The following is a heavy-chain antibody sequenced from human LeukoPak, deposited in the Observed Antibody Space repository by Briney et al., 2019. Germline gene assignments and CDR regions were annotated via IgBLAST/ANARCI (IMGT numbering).Heavy chain of an antibody. J-gene: IGHJ4*02. CDR3: AKGEGYYFDY. CDR1: GFTFSSYG. V-gene: IGHV3-30*18. CDR2: ISYDGSNK. Sequence: GGSLRLSCAASGFTFSSYGMHWVRQAPGKGLKWVAVISYDGSNKYYADSVKGRFTISRDNSKNTLYLQMNSLRAEDTAVYYCAKGEGYYFDYWGQGTLVTVSS.